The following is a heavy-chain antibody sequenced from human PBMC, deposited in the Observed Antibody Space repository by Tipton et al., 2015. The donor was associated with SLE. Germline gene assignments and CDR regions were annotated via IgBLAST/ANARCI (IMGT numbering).Heavy chain of an antibody. V-gene: IGHV3-11*04. CDR2: ITNTNTI. Sequence: SLRLSCAASGFTFTDYYFGWIRQAPGRGLEWVAYITNTNTIHYADSVKGRFTISRDNSKNSVSLHMNSLRADDTAVYYCARDMGLVVTAYFDYWGQGTLVTVSS. D-gene: IGHD2-21*02. CDR1: GFTFTDYY. CDR3: ARDMGLVVTAYFDY. J-gene: IGHJ4*02.